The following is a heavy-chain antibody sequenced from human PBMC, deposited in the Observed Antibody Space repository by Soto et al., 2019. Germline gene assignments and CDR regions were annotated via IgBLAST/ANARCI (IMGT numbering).Heavy chain of an antibody. CDR1: GNTFATFG. J-gene: IGHJ4*02. CDR2: ISRNNGNT. V-gene: IGHV1-18*01. D-gene: IGHD3-10*01. Sequence: ASVKVSCKASGNTFATFGLSWVRQAPGQGLEWMGWISRNNGNTNYAQKVQGRVTMTTDTSTSTAYMELRSLRSDDTAVYYCAMRSGTYPYYFAYWGQGTLVTVSS. CDR3: AMRSGTYPYYFAY.